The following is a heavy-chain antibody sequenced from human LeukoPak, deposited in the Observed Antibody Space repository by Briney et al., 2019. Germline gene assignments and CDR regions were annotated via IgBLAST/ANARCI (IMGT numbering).Heavy chain of an antibody. CDR2: IYQSGST. CDR3: ARDWVGVTDFHY. D-gene: IGHD1-26*01. CDR1: DDSITIYY. J-gene: IGHJ4*02. V-gene: IGHV4-38-2*02. Sequence: SETLSLTCTVSDDSITIYYWGWIRQSPRKGLEWIGSIYQSGSTYYNPSLQSRVAISVDTSKNQFSLKLYSVTAADTAVYYCARDWVGVTDFHYWGQGTLVTVSS.